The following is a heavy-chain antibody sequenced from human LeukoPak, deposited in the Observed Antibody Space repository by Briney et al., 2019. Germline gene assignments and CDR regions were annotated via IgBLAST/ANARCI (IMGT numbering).Heavy chain of an antibody. Sequence: GGSLRLSCAASGFTFTSYNMNWVRQTPGEGLEWVSAIIGSGGNTYHADSVKGRFTISRDNSKNMLYLQMNSLRAEDTAVYYCAKGAQGYCSGAICYPIDSWGQGTLVTVSS. J-gene: IGHJ4*02. CDR1: GFTFTSYN. V-gene: IGHV3-23*01. CDR3: AKGAQGYCSGAICYPIDS. D-gene: IGHD2-15*01. CDR2: IIGSGGNT.